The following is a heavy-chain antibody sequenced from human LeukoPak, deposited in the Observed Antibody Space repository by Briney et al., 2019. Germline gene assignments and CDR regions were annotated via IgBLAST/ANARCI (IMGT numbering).Heavy chain of an antibody. CDR3: AKSLMDDNSGSYGN. CDR2: ISYDGSNR. D-gene: IGHD3-22*01. Sequence: GRSLRLSCAASGFTISSYGMHWVRQAPGKGLEWVAVISYDGSNRYYADSMRGRFTISRDTSKNTLYLQMNSLRAEDTGVYYCAKSLMDDNSGSYGNWGQGTLVTVSS. V-gene: IGHV3-30*18. CDR1: GFTISSYG. J-gene: IGHJ4*02.